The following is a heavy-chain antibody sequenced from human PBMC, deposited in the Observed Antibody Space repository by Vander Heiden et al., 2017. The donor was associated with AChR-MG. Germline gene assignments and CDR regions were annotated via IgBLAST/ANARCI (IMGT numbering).Heavy chain of an antibody. J-gene: IGHJ4*02. CDR2: IWYDGSNK. Sequence: AAGGFTFSSYGMHWVRQAPGKGLEWVAVIWYDGSNKYYADSVKGRFTISRDNSKNTLYLQMNSLRAEDTAVYYCARRYGDYPSFDYWGQGTLVTVSS. CDR3: ARRYGDYPSFDY. V-gene: IGHV3-33*01. CDR1: GFTFSSYG. D-gene: IGHD4-17*01.